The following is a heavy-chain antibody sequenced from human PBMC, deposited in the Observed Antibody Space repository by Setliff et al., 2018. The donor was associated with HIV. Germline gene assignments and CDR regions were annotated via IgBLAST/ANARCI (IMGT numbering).Heavy chain of an antibody. Sequence: SVKVSCKASGGTFSSYSINWVRQAPGQGLEWMGGIIPIYGTPIYAQKFQGRVTITADESTSTAYMELSSLRSEDTAVYYCARRHSSGWSYYYYYYGMDVWGQGTTVTV. D-gene: IGHD6-19*01. V-gene: IGHV1-69*13. CDR2: IIPIYGTP. CDR1: GGTFSSYS. CDR3: ARRHSSGWSYYYYYYGMDV. J-gene: IGHJ6*02.